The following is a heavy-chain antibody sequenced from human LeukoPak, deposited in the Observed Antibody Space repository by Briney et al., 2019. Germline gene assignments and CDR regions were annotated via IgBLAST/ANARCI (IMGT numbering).Heavy chain of an antibody. CDR1: GFTFSSYA. CDR3: ARALLYYYLDY. J-gene: IGHJ4*02. V-gene: IGHV3-30-3*01. CDR2: ISYDGSNK. Sequence: GGSLRLSCAASGFTFSSYAMHWVRQAPGKGLEWVAVISYDGSNKYYADSVKGRFTISRDNSKNTLYLQMNSLRAEDTAVYYCARALLYYYLDYWGQGTLVTVSS. D-gene: IGHD2-8*01.